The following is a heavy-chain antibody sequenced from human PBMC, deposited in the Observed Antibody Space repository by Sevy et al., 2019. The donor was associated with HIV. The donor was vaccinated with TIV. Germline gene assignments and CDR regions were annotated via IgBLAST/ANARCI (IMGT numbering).Heavy chain of an antibody. Sequence: SETLSLTCTVSGGSISSYYWSWIRQPAGKGLEWIGRTYTSGSTNYNPSLKSRVTMSVDTSKNQFSLKLSSVTAADTAVYYCARDQGYYYDSSGYYFDYHDAFDIWGQGTMVTVSS. CDR1: GGSISSYY. V-gene: IGHV4-4*07. J-gene: IGHJ3*02. D-gene: IGHD3-22*01. CDR3: ARDQGYYYDSSGYYFDYHDAFDI. CDR2: TYTSGST.